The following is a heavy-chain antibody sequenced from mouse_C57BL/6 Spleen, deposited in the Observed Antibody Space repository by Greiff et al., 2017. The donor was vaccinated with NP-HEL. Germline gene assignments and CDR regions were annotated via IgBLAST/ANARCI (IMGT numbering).Heavy chain of an antibody. CDR2: IDPSDSYT. Sequence: VQLQQPGAELVRPGTSVKLSCKASGYTFTSYWMHWVKQRPGQGLEWIGVIDPSDSYTNYNQKFKGKATLTVDTSSSTAYMQLSSLTSEDSAVYYCARKEFITTVVADFDYWGQGTTLTVSS. D-gene: IGHD1-1*01. J-gene: IGHJ2*01. CDR3: ARKEFITTVVADFDY. CDR1: GYTFTSYW. V-gene: IGHV1-59*01.